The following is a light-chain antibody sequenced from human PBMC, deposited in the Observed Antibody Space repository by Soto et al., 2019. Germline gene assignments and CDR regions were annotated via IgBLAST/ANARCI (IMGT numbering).Light chain of an antibody. Sequence: EIVMTQSPGTLSVSPGERATLSCRAGQGVTTNFAWYQQKSGHSPRLLIYDVSIRATGVPARFSGTGSETDFTLTISGLQSEDSAVYFCQQYNNWPFSFGQGTRLEIK. J-gene: IGKJ5*01. CDR3: QQYNNWPFS. V-gene: IGKV3-15*01. CDR2: DVS. CDR1: QGVTTN.